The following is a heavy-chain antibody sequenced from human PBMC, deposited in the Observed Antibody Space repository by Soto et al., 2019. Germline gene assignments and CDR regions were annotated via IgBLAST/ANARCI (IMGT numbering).Heavy chain of an antibody. CDR3: ARRTSSWSFDY. D-gene: IGHD6-13*01. V-gene: IGHV3-23*01. CDR1: GFTFSSYA. CDR2: ISGSGGST. J-gene: IGHJ4*02. Sequence: EVQLLESGGGLVQPGGSLRLPCAASGFTFSSYAMSWVRQAPGKGLEWVSAISGSGGSTYYADSVKGRFTFSRDNSKNTLSLQMHSLRAEDTAVYYCARRTSSWSFDYWGQGTLVTVSS.